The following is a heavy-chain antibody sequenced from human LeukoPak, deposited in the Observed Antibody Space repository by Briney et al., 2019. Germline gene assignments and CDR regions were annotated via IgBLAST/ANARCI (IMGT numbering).Heavy chain of an antibody. D-gene: IGHD4-11*01. CDR3: ARDRWRLPNWFDP. CDR1: GGSVSSGSYY. J-gene: IGHJ5*02. V-gene: IGHV4-39*07. Sequence: TSETLSLTCTVSGGSVSSGSYYWGWIRQPPGKGLEWIGSIYFSGTTYYNPSLKSRLTISVDTSKTQFSLKPSSGTAADTAVYYCARDRWRLPNWFDPWGQGTLVTVSS. CDR2: IYFSGTT.